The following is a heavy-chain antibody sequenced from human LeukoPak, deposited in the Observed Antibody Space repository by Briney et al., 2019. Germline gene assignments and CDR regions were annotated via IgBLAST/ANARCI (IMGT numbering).Heavy chain of an antibody. CDR1: GGSISSSSYY. CDR3: ATLIYCGGDCL. Sequence: PSETLSLTCTVSGGSISSSSYYWGWIRQPPGKELQWIASVYYSGRTNYSPSLKSRVTISVDTSEKQFSLQLNSVTAADTAVYYCATLIYCGGDCLWGQGTLVTVSP. D-gene: IGHD2-21*02. V-gene: IGHV4-39*01. CDR2: VYYSGRT. J-gene: IGHJ4*02.